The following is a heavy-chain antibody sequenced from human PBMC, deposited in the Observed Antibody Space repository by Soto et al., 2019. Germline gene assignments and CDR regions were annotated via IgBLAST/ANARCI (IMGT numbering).Heavy chain of an antibody. CDR1: GYSISSGYY. CDR2: IYHSGST. Sequence: PSETLSLTCAVSGYSISSGYYWGWIRQPPGKGLEWIGSIYHSGSTYYNPSLKSRVTISVDTSKNQFSLKLSSVTAADTAVYYCARVTGSGSYYNVHFDYWGQGTLVTVSS. D-gene: IGHD3-10*01. J-gene: IGHJ4*02. CDR3: ARVTGSGSYYNVHFDY. V-gene: IGHV4-38-2*01.